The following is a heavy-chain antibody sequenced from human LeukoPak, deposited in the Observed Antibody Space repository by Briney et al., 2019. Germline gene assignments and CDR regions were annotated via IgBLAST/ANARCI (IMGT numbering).Heavy chain of an antibody. J-gene: IGHJ5*02. D-gene: IGHD6-13*01. CDR3: ARDQSSAAGVDP. V-gene: IGHV4-59*01. CDR1: GGSISSYY. CDR2: IYYSGST. Sequence: SETLSLTCTVSGGSISSYYWSWIRQPPGKGLEWIGYIYYSGSTNYNPSLKSRVTISVDTSKNQFSLKLSSVTAADTAVYYCARDQSSAAGVDPWGQGTLVTVSS.